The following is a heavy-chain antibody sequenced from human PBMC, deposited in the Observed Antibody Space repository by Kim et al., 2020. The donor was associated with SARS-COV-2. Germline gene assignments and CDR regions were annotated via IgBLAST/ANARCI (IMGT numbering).Heavy chain of an antibody. CDR3: ARDSEAGDSSGYYLFDY. J-gene: IGHJ4*02. CDR2: INTNTGNP. D-gene: IGHD3-22*01. CDR1: GYTFTSYA. Sequence: ASVKVSCKASGYTFTSYAMNWVRQAPGQGLEWMGWINTNTGNPTYAQGLTGRFVFSLDTSVSTAYLQISSLNAEDTAVYYCARDSEAGDSSGYYLFDYWGQGTLVTVSS. V-gene: IGHV7-4-1*02.